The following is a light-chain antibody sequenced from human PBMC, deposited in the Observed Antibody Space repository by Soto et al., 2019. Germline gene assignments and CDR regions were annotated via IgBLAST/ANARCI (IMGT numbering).Light chain of an antibody. CDR3: QQYGSSPIT. CDR1: RSVNSRY. J-gene: IGKJ5*01. V-gene: IGKV3-20*01. Sequence: EVVLTQSPGTLSLSPGQRATLSCRPSRSVNSRYLAWYQQRPGQAPRLLIYGASSRATGIPDRFSGSGSGTDFTLTISRLEPEDFAMYYCQQYGSSPITFGQGTRLEI. CDR2: GAS.